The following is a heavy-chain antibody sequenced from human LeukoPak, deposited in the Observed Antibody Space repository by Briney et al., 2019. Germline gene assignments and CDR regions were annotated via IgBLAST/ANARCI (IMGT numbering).Heavy chain of an antibody. CDR1: GYSFTSYY. V-gene: IGHV1-46*04. CDR2: IKPSGGST. CDR3: ARGEVRGVTHFPNWFDP. J-gene: IGHJ5*02. Sequence: GASVKVSFYASGYSFTSYYMHCVRQAPGQGLEWMGLIKPSGGSTSYAQKLQGRVTMTRDTSTSTVYMELSSLRSEDTAVYYCARGEVRGVTHFPNWFDPWGQGTLVTVSS. D-gene: IGHD3-10*01.